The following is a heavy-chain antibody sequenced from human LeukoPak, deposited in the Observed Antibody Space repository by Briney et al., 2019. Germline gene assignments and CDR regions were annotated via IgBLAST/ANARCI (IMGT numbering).Heavy chain of an antibody. J-gene: IGHJ4*02. CDR2: INHSGST. CDR3: ARRGVVGATLGNFDY. V-gene: IGHV4-34*01. Sequence: SETLSLTCAVYAGSFSGYYWSWIRQPPGKGLEWIGEINHSGSTNYNPSLKSRVTISVDTSKNQFSLKLSSVTAADTAVYYCARRGVVGATLGNFDYWGQGTLVTVSS. D-gene: IGHD1-26*01. CDR1: AGSFSGYY.